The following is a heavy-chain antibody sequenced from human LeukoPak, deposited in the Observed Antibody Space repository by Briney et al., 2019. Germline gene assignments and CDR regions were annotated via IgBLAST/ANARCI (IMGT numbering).Heavy chain of an antibody. CDR1: GGTFSSYA. CDR2: IIPIFGTA. J-gene: IGHJ6*03. CDR3: ARDQIRFLEWTPSEYYMDV. Sequence: SVKVSCKASGGTFSSYAISWVRQAPGQGLEWMGGIIPIFGTANYAQKFQGRATITADESTSTAYMELSSLRSEDTAVYYCARDQIRFLEWTPSEYYMDVWGKGTTVTVSS. V-gene: IGHV1-69*13. D-gene: IGHD3-3*01.